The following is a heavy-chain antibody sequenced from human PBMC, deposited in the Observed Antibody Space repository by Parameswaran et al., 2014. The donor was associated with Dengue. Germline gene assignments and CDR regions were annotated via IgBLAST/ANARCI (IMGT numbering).Heavy chain of an antibody. J-gene: IGHJ6*02. Sequence: VRQMPGKGLEWMGIIYPGDSDTRYSPSFQGQVTISADKSISTAYLQWSSLKASDTAMYYCARQMQVVYAIGDALYYYYGMDVWGQGTTVTVSS. V-gene: IGHV5-51*01. CDR2: IYPGDSDT. D-gene: IGHD2-8*02. CDR3: ARQMQVVYAIGDALYYYYGMDV.